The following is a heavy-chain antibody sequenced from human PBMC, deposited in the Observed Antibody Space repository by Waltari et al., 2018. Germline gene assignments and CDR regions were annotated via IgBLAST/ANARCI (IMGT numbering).Heavy chain of an antibody. CDR2: IYTSGST. Sequence: QLQLQESGPGLVKPSQTLSLTCTVSGGSISSGSYYWSWIRQPAGKGLEWIGYIYTSGSTNYNPSLKSRVTISVDTSKNQFSLKLSSVTAADTAVYYCARDPNDTFFDYWGQGTLVTVSS. J-gene: IGHJ4*02. CDR3: ARDPNDTFFDY. CDR1: GGSISSGSYY. V-gene: IGHV4-61*09. D-gene: IGHD1-1*01.